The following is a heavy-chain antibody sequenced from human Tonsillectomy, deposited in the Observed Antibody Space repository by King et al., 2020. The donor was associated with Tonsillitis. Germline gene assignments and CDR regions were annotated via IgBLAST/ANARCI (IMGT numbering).Heavy chain of an antibody. D-gene: IGHD5-12*01. CDR1: GDSISNSRYC. J-gene: IGHJ2*01. CDR3: AGRVNWGAYDYWHFDL. V-gene: IGHV4-39*01. Sequence: LQLQESGPGLVRPSETLSLTCTVSGDSISNSRYCWGWIRQPPGKGREWLGTIDHSGSTFYNASLKSRVSLSVDTSKNQVSLLLSSCTAADTAVYYCAGRVNWGAYDYWHFDLWGRGILVPVSS. CDR2: IDHSGST.